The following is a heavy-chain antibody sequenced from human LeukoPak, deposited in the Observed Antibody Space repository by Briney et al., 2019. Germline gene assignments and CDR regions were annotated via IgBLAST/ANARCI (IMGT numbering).Heavy chain of an antibody. D-gene: IGHD2-15*01. Sequence: QAGGSLRLSCAASGFTFGRYAMTWVRQAPGRGLEWVSIISDDGGATYYADSVKGRFTISRDNSKNTLYLQMNTLRAEDTAVYYRAKGQRVVVPSTRILDVWGKGTTVTVSS. CDR1: GFTFGRYA. J-gene: IGHJ6*03. V-gene: IGHV3-23*01. CDR3: AKGQRVVVPSTRILDV. CDR2: ISDDGGAT.